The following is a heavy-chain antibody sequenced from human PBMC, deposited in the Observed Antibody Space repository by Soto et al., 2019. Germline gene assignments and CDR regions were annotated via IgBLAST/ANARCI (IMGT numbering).Heavy chain of an antibody. CDR3: ASQTTVTYYYYYGMDV. CDR1: GGSVSSGSYY. CDR2: IYYSGST. V-gene: IGHV4-61*01. D-gene: IGHD4-17*01. J-gene: IGHJ6*02. Sequence: QVQLQESGPGLVKPSETLSLTCTVSGGSVSSGSYYWSWIRQPPGKGLEWIGYIYYSGSTNYNPSLKSRVTISVDTSKNQCSLKLSSVTAADTAVYYCASQTTVTYYYYYGMDVWGQGTTVTVSS.